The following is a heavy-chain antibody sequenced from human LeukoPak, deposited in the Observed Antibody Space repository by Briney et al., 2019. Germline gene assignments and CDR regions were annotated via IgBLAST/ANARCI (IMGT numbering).Heavy chain of an antibody. J-gene: IGHJ5*02. CDR2: INPNSGGT. V-gene: IGHV1-2*02. Sequence: ASVKVSCKASGYTFTGYYMHWVRQAPGQGLEWMGWINPNSGGTNYAQKFQGRVTMTRDTSISTAYMELSRLRSDDTAVYYCARDRYSSSWYNWFDPWGQGTLVTVSS. CDR1: GYTFTGYY. D-gene: IGHD6-13*01. CDR3: ARDRYSSSWYNWFDP.